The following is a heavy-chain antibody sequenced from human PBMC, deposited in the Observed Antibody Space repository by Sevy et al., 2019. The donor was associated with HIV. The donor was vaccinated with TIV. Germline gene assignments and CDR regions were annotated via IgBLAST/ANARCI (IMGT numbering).Heavy chain of an antibody. CDR3: ARDRYYDASGYYYYYYGMDV. Sequence: GGSLRLSCAASGFTVSDNYMARVRLAPWKGLEWVSLIDSDGSAYYADSVKGRFTISRDNVKNTLYLQINALRAEDTGLYFCARDRYYDASGYYYYYYGMDVWGQGTTVTISS. J-gene: IGHJ6*02. CDR1: GFTVSDNY. D-gene: IGHD3-22*01. CDR2: IDSDGSA. V-gene: IGHV3-66*01.